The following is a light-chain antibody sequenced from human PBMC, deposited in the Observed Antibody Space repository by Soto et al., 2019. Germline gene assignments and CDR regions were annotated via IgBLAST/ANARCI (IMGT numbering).Light chain of an antibody. CDR2: SNN. Sequence: QSVLTQPPSASVTPGQRVTISCSGSSSNIGSNTVNWYQQLPGTAPKLLIYSNNQRPAGVPDRFSGSKSGTSASLAISGRQSEDEADYYCAAWDDSLNGVVFGGGTKLTVL. CDR3: AAWDDSLNGVV. V-gene: IGLV1-44*01. J-gene: IGLJ2*01. CDR1: SSNIGSNT.